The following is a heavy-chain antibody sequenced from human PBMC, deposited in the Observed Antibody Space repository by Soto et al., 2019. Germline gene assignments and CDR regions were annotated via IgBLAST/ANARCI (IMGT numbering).Heavy chain of an antibody. CDR3: ARDLEELGYCSSTSCYAFDY. CDR2: ISYDGSNK. J-gene: IGHJ4*02. V-gene: IGHV3-30-3*01. D-gene: IGHD2-2*01. Sequence: GGSLRLSCAASGFTFSSYAMHWVRQAPGKGLEWVAVISYDGSNKYYADSVKGRFTISRDNSKNTLYLQMNSLRAEDTAVYYCARDLEELGYCSSTSCYAFDYWGQGTLVTVSS. CDR1: GFTFSSYA.